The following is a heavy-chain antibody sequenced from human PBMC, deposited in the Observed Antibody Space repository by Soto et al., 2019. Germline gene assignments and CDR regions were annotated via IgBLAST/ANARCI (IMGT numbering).Heavy chain of an antibody. V-gene: IGHV4-39*01. Sequence: SETLSPTCTVSGGSISSSSYYWGWIRQPPGKGLEWIGSIYYSGSTYYNPSLKSRVTISVDTSKNQFSLKLSSVTAADTAVYYCARHPVWEYAIHSAFDIWGQGTMVTVSS. D-gene: IGHD2-8*01. CDR3: ARHPVWEYAIHSAFDI. CDR2: IYYSGST. J-gene: IGHJ3*02. CDR1: GGSISSSSYY.